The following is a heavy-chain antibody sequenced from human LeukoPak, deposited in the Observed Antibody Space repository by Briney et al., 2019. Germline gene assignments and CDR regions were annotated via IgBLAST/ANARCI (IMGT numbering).Heavy chain of an antibody. CDR1: GFTFSSYA. CDR3: AKWGDYDILTGYYDPDY. J-gene: IGHJ4*02. V-gene: IGHV3-30-3*02. CDR2: ISYDGSNK. Sequence: PGRSLRLSCAASGFTFSSYAMHWVRQAPGKGLEWVAVISYDGSNKYYADSVKGRFTISRDNSKNTLYLQMNSLRAEDTAVYYCAKWGDYDILTGYYDPDYWGQGTLVTVSS. D-gene: IGHD3-9*01.